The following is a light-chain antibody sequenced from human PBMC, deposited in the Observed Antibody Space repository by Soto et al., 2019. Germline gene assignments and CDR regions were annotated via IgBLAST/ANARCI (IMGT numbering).Light chain of an antibody. Sequence: QSVLTQPASVSGSPGQSITISCTGTSSDVGIYNYVSWYQQHPGKAPKLMIYQVTNRPSGASNRFSGSKSGNTASLTISGLQAEGEADYYCSSYTGSTNYVFGTGTKV. CDR3: SSYTGSTNYV. CDR1: SSDVGIYNY. V-gene: IGLV2-14*01. J-gene: IGLJ1*01. CDR2: QVT.